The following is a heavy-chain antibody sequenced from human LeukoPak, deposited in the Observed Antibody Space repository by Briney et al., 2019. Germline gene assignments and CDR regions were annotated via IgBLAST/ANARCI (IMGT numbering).Heavy chain of an antibody. CDR2: VYETGSR. Sequence: SETLSLTCTVSGASIVRDYWSWVRQPPGTGLQWIGYVYETGSRNYNPSLERRVSISLDTSKNQFSLRLDSVTAADTAVYYCVRDSPDGYTHGHYYYNIDVWGKGTTVTVSS. V-gene: IGHV4-59*12. CDR1: GASIVRDY. CDR3: VRDSPDGYTHGHYYYNIDV. D-gene: IGHD5-18*01. J-gene: IGHJ6*03.